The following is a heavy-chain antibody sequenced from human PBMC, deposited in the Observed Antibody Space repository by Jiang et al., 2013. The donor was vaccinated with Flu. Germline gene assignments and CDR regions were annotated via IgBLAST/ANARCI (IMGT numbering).Heavy chain of an antibody. CDR3: ARADNDLLSGNYQGGWYYFDH. J-gene: IGHJ4*02. V-gene: IGHV4-59*01. CDR2: INYNGIS. Sequence: GSGLVKPSETLSLTCTVSGASMSSFYWSWIRQSPGRGPEWIGNINYNGISTYNPSLRGRVTIFLEPSKNQFSLDLSSVTAADTAVYYCARADNDLLSGNYQGGWYYFDHWAGGPSSPSPQ. CDR1: GASMSSFY. D-gene: IGHD3-3*01.